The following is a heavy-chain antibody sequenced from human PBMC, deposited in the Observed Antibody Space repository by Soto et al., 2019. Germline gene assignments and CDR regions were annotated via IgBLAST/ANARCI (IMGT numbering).Heavy chain of an antibody. J-gene: IGHJ2*01. CDR1: GFSISTSGVG. CDR3: AHRRCLLATGQGWYFDL. CDR2: IYWDDDK. Sequence: QITLKESGPTLVKPTQTLTLTCTLSGFSISTSGVGVGWIRHPPGKALEWLALIYWDDDKRYSPALKNRLTITKDTTKNQAVLTMTNMDPADTATYDCAHRRCLLATGQGWYFDLWGRGAMVTVSS. D-gene: IGHD5-12*01. V-gene: IGHV2-5*02.